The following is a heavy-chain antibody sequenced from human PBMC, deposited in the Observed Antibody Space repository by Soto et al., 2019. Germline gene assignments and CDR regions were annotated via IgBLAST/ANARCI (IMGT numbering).Heavy chain of an antibody. J-gene: IGHJ4*02. CDR2: IDPSDSYT. V-gene: IGHV5-10-1*01. CDR3: ARHSNQLLGFDY. Sequence: GESLKISCKGSGYSFTSYWISWMRQMPGKGLEWMGRIDPSDSYTNYSPSFQGHVTISADKSISTAYLQWSSLRASDTAMYYCARHSNQLLGFDYWGQGTLVTVS. D-gene: IGHD2-2*01. CDR1: GYSFTSYW.